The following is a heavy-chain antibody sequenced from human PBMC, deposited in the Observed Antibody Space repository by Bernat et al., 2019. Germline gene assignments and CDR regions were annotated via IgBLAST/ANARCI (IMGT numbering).Heavy chain of an antibody. D-gene: IGHD3-10*01. V-gene: IGHV3-66*01. CDR3: ARGRGDYGSGKLDY. J-gene: IGHJ4*02. Sequence: EVQLVESGGGLVKPGGSLRLSCAASGFTFSSNYMSWVRQAPGKWLEWVSVIYSGGSTYYADSVKGRFTISRDNSKNTLYLQMNSLRAEDTAVYDCARGRGDYGSGKLDYWGQGTLVTVSS. CDR1: GFTFSSNY. CDR2: IYSGGST.